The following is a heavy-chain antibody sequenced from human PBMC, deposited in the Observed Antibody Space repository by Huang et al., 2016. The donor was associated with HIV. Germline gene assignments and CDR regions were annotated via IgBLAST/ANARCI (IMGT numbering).Heavy chain of an antibody. D-gene: IGHD5-18*01. CDR2: IYYSGST. Sequence: QVQLQESGPGLVKPSETLSLTCTVSGGSISSHYWSWIRPPPGKGLEGIGSIYYSGSTNYNPSLKSRVTISVDTSKNQFSLKLSSVTAAETAVYYCASNTAMVTGGAFDIWGQGTMVTVSS. J-gene: IGHJ3*02. CDR1: GGSISSHY. CDR3: ASNTAMVTGGAFDI. V-gene: IGHV4-59*11.